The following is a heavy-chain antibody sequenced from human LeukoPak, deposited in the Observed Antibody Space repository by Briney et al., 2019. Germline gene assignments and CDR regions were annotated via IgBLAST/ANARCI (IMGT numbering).Heavy chain of an antibody. CDR2: FDRSDSYT. Sequence: GESLRISCEGSGYSFTSHWISWVRQLPGKGLEGIGRFDRSDSYTDYNPAFQGHVTISPAKYINTAHLQCSRLKTSDTAMYYCARRTNYGGYYDWYFDLWGRGTLVTVSS. CDR1: GYSFTSHW. CDR3: ARRTNYGGYYDWYFDL. V-gene: IGHV5-10-1*01. J-gene: IGHJ2*01. D-gene: IGHD4-17*01.